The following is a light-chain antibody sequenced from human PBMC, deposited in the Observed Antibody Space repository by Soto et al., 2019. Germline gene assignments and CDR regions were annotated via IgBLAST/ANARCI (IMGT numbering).Light chain of an antibody. Sequence: QSVLTQPPSVSGAPGQRVTISCTGSSSNIGAGYDVHWYQQLPGTAPKLLIYDNTNRPSGVPDRFSGSKSGNSASLAITGLQAEDEADYYCQSYASGLRGSVFGSGTKLTVL. CDR2: DNT. V-gene: IGLV1-40*01. CDR1: SSNIGAGYD. J-gene: IGLJ1*01. CDR3: QSYASGLRGSV.